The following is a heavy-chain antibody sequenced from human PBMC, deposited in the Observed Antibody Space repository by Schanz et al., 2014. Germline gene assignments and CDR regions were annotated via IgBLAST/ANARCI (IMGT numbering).Heavy chain of an antibody. Sequence: QVHLVQSGAEVKKPGSSVTVSCKASGGTFSSDTFSWVRQAPGQGLEWMGRIVPIAGITNYAQRFQGRVTITAGKSSDTAYMELSSLRSEDTAVYYCAREGGLYDRGWFDPWGQGTLVTVSS. J-gene: IGHJ5*02. D-gene: IGHD3-22*01. V-gene: IGHV1-69*08. CDR1: GGTFSSDT. CDR2: IVPIAGIT. CDR3: AREGGLYDRGWFDP.